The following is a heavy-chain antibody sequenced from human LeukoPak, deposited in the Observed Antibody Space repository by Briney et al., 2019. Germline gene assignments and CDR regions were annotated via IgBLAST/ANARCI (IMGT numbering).Heavy chain of an antibody. J-gene: IGHJ5*02. V-gene: IGHV3-7*01. CDR2: IKDDGSEK. CDR3: ARRGTYQNWFDP. D-gene: IGHD3-16*01. Sequence: GGSLRLSCAASTLTLSSYWMSWVRQAPGKGLEWVATIKDDGSEKFYVDSVSGRFTISRDNAKNSLYLQMNSLRAEDTAVYYCARRGTYQNWFDPWGQGTLVTVSS. CDR1: TLTLSSYW.